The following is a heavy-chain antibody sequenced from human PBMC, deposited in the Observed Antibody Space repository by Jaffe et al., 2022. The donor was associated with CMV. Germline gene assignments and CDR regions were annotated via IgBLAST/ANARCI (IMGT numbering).Heavy chain of an antibody. V-gene: IGHV1-46*01. Sequence: QVQLVQSGAEVKKPGASVKVSCKASGYTFTSYYMHWVRQAPGQGLEWMGIINPSGGSTSYAQKFQGRVTMTRDTSTSTVYMELSSLRSEDTAVYYCARDFSVLWVTADRVPDYWGQGTLVTVSS. CDR1: GYTFTSYY. D-gene: IGHD2-21*02. CDR2: INPSGGST. J-gene: IGHJ4*02. CDR3: ARDFSVLWVTADRVPDY.